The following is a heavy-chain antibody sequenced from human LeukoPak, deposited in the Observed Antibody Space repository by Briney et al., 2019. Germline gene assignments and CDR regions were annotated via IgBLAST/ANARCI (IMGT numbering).Heavy chain of an antibody. J-gene: IGHJ4*02. CDR3: AKDGEWLTVGFDY. CDR2: IYTSGST. D-gene: IGHD3-3*01. V-gene: IGHV4-4*07. CDR1: GGSFSGYY. Sequence: SETLSLTCAVYGGSFSGYYWSWIRQPAGKGLEWIGRIYTSGSTNYNPSLKSRVTMSVDTSKNQFSLKLSSVTAADTAVYYCAKDGEWLTVGFDYWGQGTLVTVSS.